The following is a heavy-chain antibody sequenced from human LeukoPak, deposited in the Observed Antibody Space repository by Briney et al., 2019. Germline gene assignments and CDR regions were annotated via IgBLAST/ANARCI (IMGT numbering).Heavy chain of an antibody. CDR2: ISRSSSYI. CDR3: ARDSRPDILTGYYPACGDY. J-gene: IGHJ4*02. CDR1: VFTFSSYA. V-gene: IGHV3-21*01. D-gene: IGHD3-9*01. Sequence: GGSLRLSRAASVFTFSSYAMSWVRQAPGKGLEWVSSISRSSSYIYYADSVKGRFTISRDNAKNSLYLQMNSLRAEDTALYYCARDSRPDILTGYYPACGDYWGQGTLVTVSS.